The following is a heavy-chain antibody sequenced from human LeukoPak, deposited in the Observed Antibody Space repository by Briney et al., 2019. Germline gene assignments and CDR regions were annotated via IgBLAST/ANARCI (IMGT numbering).Heavy chain of an antibody. CDR1: GYTFTSYY. V-gene: IGHV1-46*01. CDR3: ARSKKKFDY. CDR2: IDPSDGST. J-gene: IGHJ4*02. Sequence: EASVTVSCKASGYTFTSYYMHWVRQAPGQGLEWMGLIDPSDGSTSCAQKFQGRVTMTRDRSTSTVYMELSSLRSEDTAVYYCARSKKKFDYWGQGTLVTVSS.